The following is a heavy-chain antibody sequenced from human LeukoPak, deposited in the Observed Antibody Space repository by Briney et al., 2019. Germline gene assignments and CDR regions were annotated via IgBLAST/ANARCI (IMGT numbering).Heavy chain of an antibody. CDR2: IYHSGST. J-gene: IGHJ4*02. D-gene: IGHD1-26*01. CDR1: GGSISSSSYY. CDR3: ARVFSGSYSSRGVY. Sequence: PSETLSLTCTVSGGSISSSSYYWGWIRQPPGKGLEWIGSIYHSGSTYYNPSLKSRVTISVDTSKNQFSLKLSSVTAADTAVYYCARVFSGSYSSRGVYWGQGTLVTVSS. V-gene: IGHV4-39*07.